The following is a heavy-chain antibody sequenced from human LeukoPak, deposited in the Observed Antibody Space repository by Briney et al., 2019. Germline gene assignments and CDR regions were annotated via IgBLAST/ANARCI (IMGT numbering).Heavy chain of an antibody. J-gene: IGHJ4*02. V-gene: IGHV5-51*01. CDR2: IYPGDSDT. CDR1: GYSFTSYW. D-gene: IGHD4-11*01. CDR3: AIQPPVTFSGHLDY. Sequence: GESLKISCKASGYSFTSYWIGWVRQMPGKGLEWMGIIYPGDSDTRYSPSFQGQVTFSPDRSSSTAYLQSTSLKASDTAMYYFAIQPPVTFSGHLDYWGQGTLVTVSS.